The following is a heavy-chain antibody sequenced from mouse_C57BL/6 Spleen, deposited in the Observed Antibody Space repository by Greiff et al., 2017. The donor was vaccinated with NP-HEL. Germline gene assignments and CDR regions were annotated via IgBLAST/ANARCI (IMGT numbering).Heavy chain of an antibody. CDR3: ARNYGSPKDYFDY. CDR2: IDPSDSYT. J-gene: IGHJ2*01. Sequence: QVQLQQSGAELVKPGASVKLSCKASGYTFTSYWMQWVKQRPGQGLEWIGEIDPSDSYTNYNQKFKGKATLTVDTSSSTAYMQLSSLTSEDSAVYYCARNYGSPKDYFDYWGQGTTLTVSS. D-gene: IGHD1-1*01. CDR1: GYTFTSYW. V-gene: IGHV1-50*01.